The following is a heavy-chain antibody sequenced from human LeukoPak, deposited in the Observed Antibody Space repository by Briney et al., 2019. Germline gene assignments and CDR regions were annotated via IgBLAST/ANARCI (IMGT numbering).Heavy chain of an antibody. J-gene: IGHJ4*02. CDR2: IYYSGST. D-gene: IGHD6-19*01. CDR1: GGSISSYY. Sequence: TSETLSLTCTVSGGSISSYYWSWIRQPPGKGLEWIGYIYYSGSTNYNPSLKSRLTISVDTSKNQFSLKLSSVTAADTAVYYCAGSIGAVAGPFDYWGQGTLVTVSS. CDR3: AGSIGAVAGPFDY. V-gene: IGHV4-59*01.